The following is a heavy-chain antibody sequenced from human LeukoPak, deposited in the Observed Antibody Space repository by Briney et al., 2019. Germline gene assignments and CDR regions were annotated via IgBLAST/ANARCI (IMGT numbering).Heavy chain of an antibody. CDR2: ISSSGSTI. Sequence: PGGSLRLSCAASGFTFSDYYMSWIRQAPGKGLEWVSYISSSGSTIYYADPVKGRFTISRDNAKNPLYLQMNSLRAEDTAVYYCARDELDIVVVPAAIYGLTAFDYWGQGTLVTVSS. CDR3: ARDELDIVVVPAAIYGLTAFDY. V-gene: IGHV3-11*01. J-gene: IGHJ4*02. CDR1: GFTFSDYY. D-gene: IGHD2-2*01.